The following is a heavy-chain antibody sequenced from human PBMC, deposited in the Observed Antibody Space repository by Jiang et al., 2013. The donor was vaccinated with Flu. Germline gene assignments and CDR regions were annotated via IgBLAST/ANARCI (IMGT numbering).Heavy chain of an antibody. J-gene: IGHJ4*02. D-gene: IGHD2-2*03. CDR1: GFTFSSYG. Sequence: RLSCAASGFTFSSYGMHWVRQAPGKGLEWVATISYDGSNKYYADSVKGRFTISRDKSKNTLYLQMNSLRFEDTAVYYCAKDQGLWISQSYYFEYWGQGTLVSVSS. CDR3: AKDQGLWISQSYYFEY. V-gene: IGHV3-30*18. CDR2: ISYDGSNK.